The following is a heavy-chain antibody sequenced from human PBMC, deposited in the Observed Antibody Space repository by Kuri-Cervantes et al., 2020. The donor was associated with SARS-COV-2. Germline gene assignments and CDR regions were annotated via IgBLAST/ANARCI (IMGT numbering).Heavy chain of an antibody. D-gene: IGHD4-23*01. CDR3: ARPGGFLDV. CDR2: IYYSGST. CDR1: GGSISSSSYY. V-gene: IGHV4-39*07. J-gene: IGHJ6*04. Sequence: SETLSLTCTVSGGSISSSSYYWGWIRQPPGKGLVWIGSIYYSGSTYYNPSLKSRVTISVDTSKNQFSLKLSSVTAADTAVYYCARPGGFLDVWGKGTTVTVSS.